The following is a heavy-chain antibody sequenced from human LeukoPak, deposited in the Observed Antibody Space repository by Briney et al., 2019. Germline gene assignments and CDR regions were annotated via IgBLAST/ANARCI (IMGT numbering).Heavy chain of an antibody. Sequence: ASVKVSCKASGYTFTSYGISWVRQAPGQGLEWMGWISAYNGNTNYAQKLQGRVTMTTDTSTSTAYMELRSLRSDDTAVYYCARGDYDILTGARDYYYYYMDVWGEGTTVTVSS. CDR2: ISAYNGNT. D-gene: IGHD3-9*01. V-gene: IGHV1-18*01. J-gene: IGHJ6*03. CDR1: GYTFTSYG. CDR3: ARGDYDILTGARDYYYYYMDV.